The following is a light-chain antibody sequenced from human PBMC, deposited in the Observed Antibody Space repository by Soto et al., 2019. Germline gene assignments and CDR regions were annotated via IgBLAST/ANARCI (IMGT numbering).Light chain of an antibody. CDR1: QGXXXX. J-gene: IGKJ5*01. Sequence: DIXXTQSPSFLSASVGARVTITCRASQGXXXXLAWYQQKPGKAPKRLIYAASTLQSGVPSRFSGSGSGTEFTLTISSLQPEDFATYYCQQLNSYPITFGQGTRLEIK. CDR2: AAS. CDR3: QQLNSYPIT. V-gene: IGKV1-9*01.